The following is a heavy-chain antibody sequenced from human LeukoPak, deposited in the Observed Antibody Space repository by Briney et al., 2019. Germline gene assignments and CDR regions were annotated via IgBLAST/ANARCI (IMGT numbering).Heavy chain of an antibody. J-gene: IGHJ5*02. V-gene: IGHV4-34*01. Sequence: PSETLSLTCAVYGGSFSGYYWSWIRQPPGKGLEWIGYIYYSGSTYYNPSLKSRVTISVDTSKNQFSLKLSSVTTADTAVYYCARTQYYYDSSGYSTGGFDPWGQGTLVTVSS. CDR3: ARTQYYYDSSGYSTGGFDP. CDR1: GGSFSGYY. D-gene: IGHD3-22*01. CDR2: IYYSGST.